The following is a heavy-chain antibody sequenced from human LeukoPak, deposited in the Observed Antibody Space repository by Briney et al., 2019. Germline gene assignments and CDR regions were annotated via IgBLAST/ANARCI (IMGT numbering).Heavy chain of an antibody. CDR3: ARLYDFWSGYQSGGMDV. CDR1: GGSLSGYY. Sequence: SETLSLTCAVYGGSLSGYYWIWIRQPPGKGLEWIGYIYYSGSTNYNPSLKSRVTISVDTSKNQFSLKLSSVTAADTAVYYCARLYDFWSGYQSGGMDVWGQGTTVTVSS. D-gene: IGHD3-3*01. J-gene: IGHJ6*02. CDR2: IYYSGST. V-gene: IGHV4-59*08.